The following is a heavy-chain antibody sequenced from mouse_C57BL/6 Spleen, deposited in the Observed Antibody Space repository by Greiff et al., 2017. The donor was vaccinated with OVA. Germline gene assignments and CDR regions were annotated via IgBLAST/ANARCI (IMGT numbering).Heavy chain of an antibody. CDR3: ARGAPAWFAY. Sequence: EVQLQQSGPELVKPGASVKISCKASGYTFTDYYMNWVKQSHGKSLEWIGDINPNNGGTSYNQKFKGKATLTVDKSSSTAYMGLRSLTSEDSAVYYCARGAPAWFAYWGQGTLVTVSA. CDR2: INPNNGGT. J-gene: IGHJ3*01. V-gene: IGHV1-26*01. CDR1: GYTFTDYY.